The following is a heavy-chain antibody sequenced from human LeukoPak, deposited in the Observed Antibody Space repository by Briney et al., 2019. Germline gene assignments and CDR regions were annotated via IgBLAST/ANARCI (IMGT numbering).Heavy chain of an antibody. V-gene: IGHV3-21*01. J-gene: IGHJ6*02. CDR3: ARSRSVSNCKGMDV. Sequence: GGSLRLSCAASGFTFSSYDMHWVRQATGKGLEWVSSISSSSDYIYYADSVKGRFTISRDNARNSLYLQMNSLRAEDTAVYYCARSRSVSNCKGMDVWGQGTTVTVSS. D-gene: IGHD5/OR15-5a*01. CDR2: ISSSSDYI. CDR1: GFTFSSYD.